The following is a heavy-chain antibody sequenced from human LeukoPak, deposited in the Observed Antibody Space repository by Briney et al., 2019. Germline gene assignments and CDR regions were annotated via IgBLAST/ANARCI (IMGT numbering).Heavy chain of an antibody. CDR2: IYTSGST. CDR1: GGSISSYY. Sequence: SETLSLTCTVSGGSISSYYWSWLRQPAGKGLEWLGRIYTSGSTNYNPSLKSRVTMSVDTSKNQFSLKLSSVTAADTAVYYCAGTHGDIVVVPASYAFDIWGQGTMVTVSS. J-gene: IGHJ3*02. V-gene: IGHV4-4*07. D-gene: IGHD2-2*01. CDR3: AGTHGDIVVVPASYAFDI.